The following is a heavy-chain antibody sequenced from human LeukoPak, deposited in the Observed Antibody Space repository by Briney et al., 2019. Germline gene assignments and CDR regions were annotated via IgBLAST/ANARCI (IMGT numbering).Heavy chain of an antibody. J-gene: IGHJ4*02. D-gene: IGHD3-22*01. Sequence: GGSLRLSCAASGFTFSSYAMSWVRQAPGKGLEWVSGISDSGGFTYYADPVKGRFTISRDNSKNTVYLQMNSLGAEDTAVYYCARKSGDSDSSGYYVDYWGQGTLVTVSS. CDR2: ISDSGGFT. CDR3: ARKSGDSDSSGYYVDY. CDR1: GFTFSSYA. V-gene: IGHV3-23*01.